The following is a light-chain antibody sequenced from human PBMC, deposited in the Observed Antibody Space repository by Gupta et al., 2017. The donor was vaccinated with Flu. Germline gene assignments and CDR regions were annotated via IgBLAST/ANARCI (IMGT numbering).Light chain of an antibody. V-gene: IGKV1-39*01. CDR3: QQCYSTPFT. Sequence: DIQMTQSPSSLSASVGDRLTITCRASQSISSYLNWYQQKPGKAPKLLMYAASSLQSGVPSRFSGSGYGTDFTLTISSLQPEDFATYYCQQCYSTPFTFGPGTKVDIK. CDR1: QSISSY. CDR2: AAS. J-gene: IGKJ3*01.